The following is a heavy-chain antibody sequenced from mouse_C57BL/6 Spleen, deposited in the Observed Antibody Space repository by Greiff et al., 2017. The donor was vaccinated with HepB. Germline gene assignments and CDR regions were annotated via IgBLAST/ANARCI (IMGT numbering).Heavy chain of an antibody. CDR2: ISSGSSTI. V-gene: IGHV5-17*01. CDR1: GFTFSDYG. Sequence: DVQLVESGGGLVKPGGSLKLSCAASGFTFSDYGMHWVRQAPEKGLEWVAYISSGSSTIYYADTVKGRFTISRDNAKNTLFLQMTSLRSEDTAMYYCARPLLRGAWFAYWGQGTLVTVSA. CDR3: ARPLLRGAWFAY. D-gene: IGHD1-1*01. J-gene: IGHJ3*01.